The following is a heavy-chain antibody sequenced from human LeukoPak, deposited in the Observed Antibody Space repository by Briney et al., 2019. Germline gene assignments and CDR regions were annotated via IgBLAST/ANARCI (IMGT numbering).Heavy chain of an antibody. J-gene: IGHJ4*02. CDR2: IYYSGST. V-gene: IGHV4-39*01. Sequence: SETLSLTCTVSGGSISSSSYYWGWIRQPPGKGLEWIGSIYYSGSTYYNPSLKSRVTISVDTSKNQFSLKLSSVTAADTAVYYCARHTSGWYEFDYWGQGTLVTVSS. D-gene: IGHD6-19*01. CDR1: GGSISSSSYY. CDR3: ARHTSGWYEFDY.